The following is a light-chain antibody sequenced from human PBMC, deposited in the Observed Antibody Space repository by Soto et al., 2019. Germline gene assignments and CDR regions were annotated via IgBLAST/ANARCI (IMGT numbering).Light chain of an antibody. CDR1: SSNIATYS. V-gene: IGLV1-47*01. CDR3: AAWDDSRTVL. Sequence: QSVLTQPPSASGTPGQTVTISCSGSSSNIATYSVYWYQQLPGTAPKLLIYENNQRPSGVPDRFSGSKSDTSASLAIAGLRSGDEADYYCAAWDDSRTVLFGGGTKVTVL. J-gene: IGLJ3*02. CDR2: ENN.